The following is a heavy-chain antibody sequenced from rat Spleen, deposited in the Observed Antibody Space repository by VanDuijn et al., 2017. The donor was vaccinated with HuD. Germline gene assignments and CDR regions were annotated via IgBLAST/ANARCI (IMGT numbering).Heavy chain of an antibody. CDR3: TRTSYGGYRDWFAY. CDR1: GFTFSAYG. CDR2: INYDGDRT. J-gene: IGHJ3*01. D-gene: IGHD1-11*01. Sequence: EVQLVESGGDLVQPGRSMKLSCAASGFTFSAYGLAWVLQAPTRGLEWVASINYDGDRTYYRDSVKGRFTISRDNARSTLYLQMNSLRSEDTATYYCTRTSYGGYRDWFAYWGQGTLVTVSS. V-gene: IGHV5-20*01.